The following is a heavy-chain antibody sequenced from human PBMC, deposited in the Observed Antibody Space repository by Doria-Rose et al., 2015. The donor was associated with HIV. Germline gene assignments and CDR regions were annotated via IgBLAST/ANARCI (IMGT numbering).Heavy chain of an antibody. V-gene: IGHV4-59*01. J-gene: IGHJ4*02. Sequence: QVQLQESGPGLMKPSETLSLTCSVSGGSISHYYWSWIRQPPGKGLEYIGDIFYTGSTNYSPSLRSRVSISIDTSKNTCSLRLSSVTAADTAVYYCARVLSGTYDYWGQGTLVTVSS. CDR3: ARVLSGTYDY. D-gene: IGHD1-26*01. CDR2: IFYTGST. CDR1: GGSISHYY.